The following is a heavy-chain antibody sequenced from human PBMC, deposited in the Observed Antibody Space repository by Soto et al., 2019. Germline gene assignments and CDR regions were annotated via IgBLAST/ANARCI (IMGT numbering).Heavy chain of an antibody. V-gene: IGHV3-30*18. D-gene: IGHD6-19*01. Sequence: QVQLVESGGGVVQPGGSLRLSCAASGFTFSSYGIQWVRQAPGKGLEWVAVISYDGSLIYYADSVKGRFTISRDNSKSTRYLQMNSLRVEDTAVYYCAKEHTLHNSGWVFDFWGQGALVTVSP. CDR1: GFTFSSYG. CDR2: ISYDGSLI. CDR3: AKEHTLHNSGWVFDF. J-gene: IGHJ4*02.